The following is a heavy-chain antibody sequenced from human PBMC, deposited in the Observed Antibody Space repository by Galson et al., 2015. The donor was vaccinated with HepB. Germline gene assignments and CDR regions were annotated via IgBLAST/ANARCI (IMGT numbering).Heavy chain of an antibody. D-gene: IGHD3-3*01. CDR1: GYTFTDYV. V-gene: IGHV7-4-1*02. CDR2: MNTNTGKP. Sequence: VKVSCKASGYTFTDYVVNWVRQAPGQGLEWMGWMNTNTGKPTYAPGFAGRFVFSLDPSVTTAYLQISSLETDDTAVYYCARSPLRFLDWLPYYDYYYMDVWGEGTTVTVSS. J-gene: IGHJ6*03. CDR3: ARSPLRFLDWLPYYDYYYMDV.